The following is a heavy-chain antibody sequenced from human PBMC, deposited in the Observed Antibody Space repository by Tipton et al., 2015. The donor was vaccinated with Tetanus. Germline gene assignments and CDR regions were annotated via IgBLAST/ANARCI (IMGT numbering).Heavy chain of an antibody. D-gene: IGHD3-10*01. CDR1: GFTLSRYT. J-gene: IGHJ4*02. V-gene: IGHV3-21*01. CDR2: ISSSSRYI. CDR3: ARKKRDYYDSRSYYSDY. Sequence: SLRLSCAASGFTLSRYTLNWVRQAPGKGLEWVSSISSSSRYIYYADSVKGRFTISRDNAKNSLYLQMISLRAEDTAVYYCARKKRDYYDSRSYYSDYWGQGTLVTVSS.